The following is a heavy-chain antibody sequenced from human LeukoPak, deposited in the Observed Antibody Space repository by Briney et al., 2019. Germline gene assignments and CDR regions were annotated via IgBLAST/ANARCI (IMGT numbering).Heavy chain of an antibody. CDR3: AKEEGYCSSTSCYRNYFDY. J-gene: IGHJ4*02. CDR1: GFTFSSYA. V-gene: IGHV3-30-3*01. CDR2: ISYDGSNK. Sequence: GGSLRLSCAASGFTFSSYAMHWVRQAPGKGLEWVAVISYDGSNKYYADSVKGRFTISRDNSKNTLYLQMNSLRAEDTAVYYCAKEEGYCSSTSCYRNYFDYWGQGTLVTVSS. D-gene: IGHD2-2*02.